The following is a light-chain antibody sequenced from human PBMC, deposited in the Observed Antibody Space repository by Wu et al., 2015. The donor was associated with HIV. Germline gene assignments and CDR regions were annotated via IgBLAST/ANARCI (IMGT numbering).Light chain of an antibody. J-gene: IGKJ1*01. Sequence: EVVMTQSPATLSVSPGERATLSCRTSQSVGNSLAWYQHKPGQGPRLLIYGSFTRASGAPARFSGSGSGTEFTLTISDIQSEDFAVYYCQHYHNWPPRTFGQGTKVEMK. CDR1: QSVGNS. CDR3: QHYHNWPPRT. CDR2: GSF. V-gene: IGKV3-15*01.